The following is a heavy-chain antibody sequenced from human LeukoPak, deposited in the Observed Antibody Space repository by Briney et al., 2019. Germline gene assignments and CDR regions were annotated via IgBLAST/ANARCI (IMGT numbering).Heavy chain of an antibody. CDR1: GGSLSSYY. CDR2: IYYSGST. Sequence: SETLSLTCTVSGGSLSSYYWSWLRQPPGKGLEWIGYIYYSGSTNYNPSLKSRVTISVDTSKNQYSLKLSSVTAADTAVYYCAREPGRLGYCDYWSQGTLVTVSS. J-gene: IGHJ4*02. D-gene: IGHD2-15*01. CDR3: AREPGRLGYCDY. V-gene: IGHV4-59*12.